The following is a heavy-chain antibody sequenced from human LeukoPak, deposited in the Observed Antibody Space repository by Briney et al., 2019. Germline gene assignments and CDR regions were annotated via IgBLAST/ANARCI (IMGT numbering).Heavy chain of an antibody. CDR2: IYTSGST. CDR3: ATRGYCGGGSCYSGYYYYMDV. CDR1: GGSISSYY. D-gene: IGHD2-15*01. V-gene: IGHV4-4*07. Sequence: SETLSLTCTVSGGSISSYYWSWIRQPAGKGLEWIGRIYTSGSTNYNPSLKSRVTMSVDTSKNQFSLKLSSVTAADTAVYYCATRGYCGGGSCYSGYYYYMDVWGKGTTVTVSS. J-gene: IGHJ6*03.